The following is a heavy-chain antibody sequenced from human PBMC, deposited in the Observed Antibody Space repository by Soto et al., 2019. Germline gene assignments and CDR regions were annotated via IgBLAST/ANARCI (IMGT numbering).Heavy chain of an antibody. D-gene: IGHD6-6*01. V-gene: IGHV4-30-2*01. J-gene: IGHJ4*02. CDR1: GGSISSGGYS. CDR3: ARGAASIAAPYYFDY. Sequence: QLQLQESGSGLVKPSQTLSLTCAVSGGSISSGGYSWSWIRQPPGKGLEWIGYIYHSGSNYYNPSLKTRVTISVDRSKNQFSLKLSSVTAAGTAVYYCARGAASIAAPYYFDYWGQGTRVTVSS. CDR2: IYHSGSN.